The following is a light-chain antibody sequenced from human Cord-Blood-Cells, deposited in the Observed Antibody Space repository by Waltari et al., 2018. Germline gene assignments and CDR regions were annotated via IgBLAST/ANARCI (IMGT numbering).Light chain of an antibody. J-gene: IGKJ5*01. Sequence: EIVLTQSPGTLSLSPGERANLSCSANQSVSSSYLAWYQQKPGQTPRLLIYGASSRATGIPDRFSGCGSGTDFTLTISRLEPEDFAVYYCQQYGSSPPRITFGQGTRVEIK. CDR3: QQYGSSPPRIT. CDR1: QSVSSSY. CDR2: GAS. V-gene: IGKV3-20*01.